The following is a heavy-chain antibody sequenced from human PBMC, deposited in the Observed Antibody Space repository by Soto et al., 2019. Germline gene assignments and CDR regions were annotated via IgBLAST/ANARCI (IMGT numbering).Heavy chain of an antibody. CDR3: ARSKPNYDLWTDLISLDTFDI. V-gene: IGHV1-2*02. J-gene: IGHJ3*02. D-gene: IGHD3-3*01. Sequence: ASVKVSCKASGYTFTDYYMHWVRQAPGQGLEWLGWINPNGGGTNCAQRFQGSVTMTRDTSISTAYMELSRLRSDDSAVYYCARSKPNYDLWTDLISLDTFDIWGQGTMVTVSS. CDR2: INPNGGGT. CDR1: GYTFTDYY.